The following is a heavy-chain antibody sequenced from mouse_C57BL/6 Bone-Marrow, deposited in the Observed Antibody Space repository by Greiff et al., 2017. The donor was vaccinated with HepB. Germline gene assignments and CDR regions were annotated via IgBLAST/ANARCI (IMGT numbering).Heavy chain of an antibody. D-gene: IGHD4-1*01. V-gene: IGHV1-53*01. CDR2: FNPSNGGT. CDR1: GYTFTSYW. CDR3: ASLAGTDWYFDV. Sequence: VQLQQPGTELVKPGASVKLSCKASGYTFTSYWMHWVKQRPGQGLEWIGNFNPSNGGTNYNEKFKSKATLTVDKSSSTAYMQLSSLTSEDSAVYYCASLAGTDWYFDVWGTGTTVTVSS. J-gene: IGHJ1*03.